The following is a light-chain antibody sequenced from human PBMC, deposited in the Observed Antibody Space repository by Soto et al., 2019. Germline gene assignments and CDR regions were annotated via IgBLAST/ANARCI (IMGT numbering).Light chain of an antibody. Sequence: DIQMTQSPSSLSASVGDRVTITCRASQAISNYLAWYQQKPGKAPKLLIYDASNLQSGVPSRFRGSGSGTDFTLTISSLQPEDVANYYCQKYESAPFTFGPGTKVDIK. CDR3: QKYESAPFT. CDR1: QAISNY. V-gene: IGKV1-27*01. J-gene: IGKJ3*01. CDR2: DAS.